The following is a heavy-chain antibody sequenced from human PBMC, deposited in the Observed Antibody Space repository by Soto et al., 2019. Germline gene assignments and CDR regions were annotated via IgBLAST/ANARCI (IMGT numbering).Heavy chain of an antibody. J-gene: IGHJ4*02. D-gene: IGHD6-13*01. CDR2: IQSGGPT. V-gene: IGHV3-66*01. Sequence: GGSLRLSCAASGFTVSSKYMSWVRQAPGKGLEWVSLIQSGGPTYYADSVKGRFTISRDTSENTLHLQVDSLRAEDTAVYYCASSSSWGDSLGRVDYWGQGTLVTVSS. CDR1: GFTVSSKY. CDR3: ASSSSWGDSLGRVDY.